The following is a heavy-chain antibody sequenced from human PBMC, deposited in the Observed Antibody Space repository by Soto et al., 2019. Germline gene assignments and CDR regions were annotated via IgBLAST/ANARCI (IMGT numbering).Heavy chain of an antibody. V-gene: IGHV4-30-2*01. CDR3: ARAGAPYYDFWSGYTKKYYYYGMDV. J-gene: IGHJ6*02. CDR1: GGSISSGGYS. Sequence: SETLSLTCAVSGGSISSGGYSWSWIRQPPGKGLEWIGYIYHSGSTYYNPSLKSRVTISVDRSKNQFSLKLSSVTAADTAVYYCARAGAPYYDFWSGYTKKYYYYGMDVWGQGTTVTVSS. CDR2: IYHSGST. D-gene: IGHD3-3*01.